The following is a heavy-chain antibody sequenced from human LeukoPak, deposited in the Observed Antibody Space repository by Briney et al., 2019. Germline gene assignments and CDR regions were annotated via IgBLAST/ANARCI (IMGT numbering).Heavy chain of an antibody. CDR2: IYHSGTT. J-gene: IGHJ4*02. CDR1: GYSISSGYY. CDR3: ARSAVDTADFDS. V-gene: IGHV4-38-2*02. D-gene: IGHD3-22*01. Sequence: PSETLSLTCTVSGYSISSGYYWGWIRQSPGKGLELIGSIYHSGTTYYNPSLKSRVTISVDTSKNQFSLKLTSVTAADTAVFYCARSAVDTADFDSWGQGTLVTVSS.